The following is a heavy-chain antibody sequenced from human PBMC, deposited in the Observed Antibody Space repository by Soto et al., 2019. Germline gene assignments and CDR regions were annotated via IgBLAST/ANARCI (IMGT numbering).Heavy chain of an antibody. CDR3: ASFGQWLVRDAFDI. Sequence: PSETLSLTCTVSGGSISSYYWSWIRQPPGKGLEWIGYIYYSGSTNYNPSLKSRVTISVDTSKNQFSLKLSSVTAADPAVYYCASFGQWLVRDAFDIWGQGTMVTVSS. CDR1: GGSISSYY. D-gene: IGHD6-19*01. J-gene: IGHJ3*02. CDR2: IYYSGST. V-gene: IGHV4-59*01.